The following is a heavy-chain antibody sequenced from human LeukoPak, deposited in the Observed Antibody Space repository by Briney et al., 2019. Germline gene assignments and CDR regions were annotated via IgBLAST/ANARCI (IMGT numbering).Heavy chain of an antibody. V-gene: IGHV1-69*13. CDR3: ARERGDILTGFHAFDI. CDR2: IIPMLGRA. CDR1: GGTFSTSA. J-gene: IGHJ3*02. D-gene: IGHD3-9*01. Sequence: GASVKVSCKASGGTFSTSATSWVRQAPGQGLEWMGGIIPMLGRANYAQALRDRVKITADESTSTAYMELSSLRSEDTAVYYCARERGDILTGFHAFDIWGQGTMVTVSS.